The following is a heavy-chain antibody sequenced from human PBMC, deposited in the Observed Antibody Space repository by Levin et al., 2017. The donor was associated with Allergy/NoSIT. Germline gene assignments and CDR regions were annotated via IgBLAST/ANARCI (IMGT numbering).Heavy chain of an antibody. V-gene: IGHV3-64D*06. CDR3: VRDDYVWGSYRNPHGLGY. D-gene: IGHD3-16*02. CDR1: GFTFSSYA. J-gene: IGHJ4*02. CDR2: ISSNGGST. Sequence: GESLKISCSASGFTFSSYAMHWVRQAPGKGLEYVSAISSNGGSTYYADSVKGRFTISRDNSKNTLYLQMSSLRAEDTAVYYCVRDDYVWGSYRNPHGLGYWGQGTLVTVSS.